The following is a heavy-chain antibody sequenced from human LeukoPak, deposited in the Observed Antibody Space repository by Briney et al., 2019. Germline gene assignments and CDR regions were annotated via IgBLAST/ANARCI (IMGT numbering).Heavy chain of an antibody. V-gene: IGHV1-18*04. CDR2: ISAYNGNT. J-gene: IGHJ5*02. CDR1: GYTFTGYY. Sequence: ASVKVSCKASGYTFTGYYMHWVRQAPGQGLEWMGWISAYNGNTNYAQKLQGRVTMTTDTSTSTAYMELRSLRPDDTAVYYCARGNWFDPWGQGTLVTVSS. CDR3: ARGNWFDP.